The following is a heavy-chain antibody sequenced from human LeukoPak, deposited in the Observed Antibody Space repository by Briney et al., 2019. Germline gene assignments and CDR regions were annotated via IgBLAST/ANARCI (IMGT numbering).Heavy chain of an antibody. J-gene: IGHJ6*02. Sequence: GGSLRLSCAASGFTFSSYWMSWVRQAPGKGLEWVANIKQDGSEKYYVDSVKGRFTISRDNAKNSLYLQMNSLRAEDTAVYYCARADYGYYYYGMDVWSQGTTVTVSS. CDR3: ARADYGYYYYGMDV. CDR2: IKQDGSEK. V-gene: IGHV3-7*04. CDR1: GFTFSSYW. D-gene: IGHD4-17*01.